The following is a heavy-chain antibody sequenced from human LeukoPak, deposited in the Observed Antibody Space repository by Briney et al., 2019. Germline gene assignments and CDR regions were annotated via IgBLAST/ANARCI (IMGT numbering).Heavy chain of an antibody. CDR2: ISWNGGNV. CDR3: ASYYYDSSGYYLGYFDY. CDR1: GFTFDEYC. J-gene: IGHJ4*02. Sequence: GGSLRLSCTASGFTFDEYCMHWVRQAPVKGLEWVSGISWNGGNVVYADSVKGRFTISRDNSKNTLYLQMNSLRAEDTAVYYCASYYYDSSGYYLGYFDYWGQGTLVTVSS. D-gene: IGHD3-22*01. V-gene: IGHV3-9*01.